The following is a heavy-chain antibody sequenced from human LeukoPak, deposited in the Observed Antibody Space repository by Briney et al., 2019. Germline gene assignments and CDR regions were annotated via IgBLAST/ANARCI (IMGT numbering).Heavy chain of an antibody. D-gene: IGHD2-15*01. J-gene: IGHJ3*02. CDR2: IYYSGST. Sequence: SETLSLTCTVSGGSISSSSYYWGWIRQPPGKGLEWIGSIYYSGSTYYNPSLKSRVTISVDTSKNQFSLKLSSVTAADTAVYYCARQSSGLDAFDIWGQGTMVTVSS. CDR3: ARQSSGLDAFDI. V-gene: IGHV4-39*01. CDR1: GGSISSSSYY.